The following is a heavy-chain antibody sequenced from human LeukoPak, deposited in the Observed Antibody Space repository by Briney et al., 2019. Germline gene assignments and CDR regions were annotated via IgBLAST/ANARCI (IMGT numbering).Heavy chain of an antibody. V-gene: IGHV1-69*05. J-gene: IGHJ4*02. D-gene: IGHD3-10*01. CDR3: ARVGLNYYGSGSSHY. Sequence: ASVKLSCKSSGGTFTSYAFSWVRKAHGQGLEWMWGIIPTFGTANYAQKFQGRVTMTTDTSTSTAYMELRSLRSDDTAVYYCARVGLNYYGSGSSHYGGQGTLVTVSS. CDR1: GGTFTSYA. CDR2: IIPTFGTA.